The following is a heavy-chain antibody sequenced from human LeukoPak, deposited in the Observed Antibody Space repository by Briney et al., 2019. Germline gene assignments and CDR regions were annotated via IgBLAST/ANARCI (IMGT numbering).Heavy chain of an antibody. D-gene: IGHD6-13*01. Sequence: GGSLRLSCAASGFTVSSNYMSWVRQAPGKGPEWVSVTYSGGSTYYADSVKGRFTISRENSKNTLYLQMNSLRAEDTAVYYCAGTAAGTRWFDPWGQGTLVTVSS. CDR3: AGTAAGTRWFDP. V-gene: IGHV3-66*02. CDR1: GFTVSSNY. J-gene: IGHJ5*02. CDR2: TYSGGST.